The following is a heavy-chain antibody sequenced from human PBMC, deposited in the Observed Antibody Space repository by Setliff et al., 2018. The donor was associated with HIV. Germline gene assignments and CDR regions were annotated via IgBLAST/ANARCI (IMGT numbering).Heavy chain of an antibody. D-gene: IGHD5-12*01. CDR3: ARDEDGYNHFDF. J-gene: IGHJ4*02. CDR1: GFTFNSYS. V-gene: IGHV3-21*01. Sequence: PGGSLRLSCAASGFTFNSYSMNWVRQAPGKGLEWVSSISSSNSYKHYADSVKGRFTISRDNAKNSLYLQMTSLRVEDTAVYYCARDEDGYNHFDFWGQGTLVTVSS. CDR2: ISSSNSYK.